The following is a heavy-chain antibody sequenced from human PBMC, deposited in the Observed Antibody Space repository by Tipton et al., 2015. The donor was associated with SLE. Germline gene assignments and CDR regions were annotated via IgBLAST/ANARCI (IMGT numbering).Heavy chain of an antibody. CDR1: GGSISSGSHY. CDR3: ARDPVAGRGIDY. V-gene: IGHV4-61*02. J-gene: IGHJ4*02. D-gene: IGHD6-19*01. Sequence: VSGGSISSGSHYWSWIRQPAGKGLEWIGRIYTSGSTNYNPSLKSRVTISVDTSKNQFSLKLSSVTAADTAVYYCARDPVAGRGIDYWGQGTLVTVSS. CDR2: IYTSGST.